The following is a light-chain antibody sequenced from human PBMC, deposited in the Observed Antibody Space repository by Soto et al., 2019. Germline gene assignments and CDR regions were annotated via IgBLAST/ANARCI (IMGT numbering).Light chain of an antibody. CDR1: SSDVGSYNL. CDR2: EVS. Sequence: QSVLTQPASVSGSPGQSITISCTGTSSDVGSYNLVSWYQHHPGKAPKLMLYEVSKRPSGVSDRFSGSKSGNTASLTISGVQAEDEDYYYCCSYAGSGTLVFGAGTKLTVL. V-gene: IGLV2-23*02. CDR3: CSYAGSGTLV. J-gene: IGLJ2*01.